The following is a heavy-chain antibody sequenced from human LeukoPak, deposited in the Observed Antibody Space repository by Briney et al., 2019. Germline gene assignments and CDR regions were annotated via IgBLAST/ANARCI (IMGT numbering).Heavy chain of an antibody. CDR1: GFTFSSYA. CDR3: ASAVTGETTTYYYYMDV. D-gene: IGHD1-20*01. J-gene: IGHJ6*03. CDR2: ISSNGGDA. V-gene: IGHV3-64*01. Sequence: GGSLRLSCAASGFTFSSYAMHWVRQAPGKGLEYVSAISSNGGDAYYANSVKGRFTISRDNSKNMLYLQMGSLRDEDMAVYYCASAVTGETTTYYYYMDVWGKGTTVTVSS.